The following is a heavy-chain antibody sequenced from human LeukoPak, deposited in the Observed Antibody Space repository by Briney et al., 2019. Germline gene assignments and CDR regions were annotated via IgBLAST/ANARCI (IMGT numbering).Heavy chain of an antibody. CDR1: GYTFTNYY. Sequence: ASVKVSCKASGYTFTNYYMHWVRQAPGQGLEWMGIINPSDGSTTYTQKFQGRVSMTRDMSTSTVYMELNSLRSDDTAVYFCARDHYTYGSDYWGQGTLVTVSS. D-gene: IGHD5-18*01. J-gene: IGHJ4*02. V-gene: IGHV1-46*01. CDR2: INPSDGST. CDR3: ARDHYTYGSDY.